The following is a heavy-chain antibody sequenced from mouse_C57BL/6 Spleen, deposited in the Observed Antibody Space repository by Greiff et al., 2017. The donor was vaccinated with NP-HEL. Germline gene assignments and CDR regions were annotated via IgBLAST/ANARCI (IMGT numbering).Heavy chain of an antibody. D-gene: IGHD2-14*01. CDR1: GFTFSSYA. CDR2: ISDGGSYT. Sequence: EVMLVESGGGLVKPGGSLKLSCAASGFTFSSYAMSWVRQTPEKRLEWVATISDGGSYTYYPDNVKGRFTISRDNAKNNLYLQMSHLKSEDTAMYYCARDGGGVRGMDYWGQGTSVTVSS. J-gene: IGHJ4*01. V-gene: IGHV5-4*01. CDR3: ARDGGGVRGMDY.